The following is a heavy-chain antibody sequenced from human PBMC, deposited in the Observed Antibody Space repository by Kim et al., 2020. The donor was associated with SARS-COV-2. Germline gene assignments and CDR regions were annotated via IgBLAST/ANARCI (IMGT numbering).Heavy chain of an antibody. D-gene: IGHD1-1*01. CDR1: GYTFTSYA. J-gene: IGHJ5*02. CDR2: INTNTGNP. V-gene: IGHV7-4-1*02. CDR3: ARSLDPHTANWFDP. Sequence: ASVKVSCKASGYTFTSYAMNWVRQAPGQGLEWMGWINTNTGNPTYAQGFTGRFVFSLDTSVSTAYLQISSLKAEDTAVYYCARSLDPHTANWFDPWGQGTLVTVSS.